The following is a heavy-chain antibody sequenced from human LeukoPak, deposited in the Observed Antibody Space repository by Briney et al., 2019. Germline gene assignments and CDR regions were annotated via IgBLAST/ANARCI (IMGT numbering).Heavy chain of an antibody. V-gene: IGHV3-74*01. D-gene: IGHD6-13*01. CDR2: IESDGSST. Sequence: PGGSLRLSCAASGFTFRTYWMNWVRQAPGKGLVWVSRIESDGSSTSYADSVKGRFTISRDNAANTLYLQMNSLRAEDTAVYYCARGCWSAAGTSIDYWGQGTLVTVSS. CDR1: GFTFRTYW. CDR3: ARGCWSAAGTSIDY. J-gene: IGHJ4*02.